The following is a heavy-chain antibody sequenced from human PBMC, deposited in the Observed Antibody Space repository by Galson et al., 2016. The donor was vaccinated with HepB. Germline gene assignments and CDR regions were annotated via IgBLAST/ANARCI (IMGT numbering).Heavy chain of an antibody. Sequence: ETLSLTCTISGASVSNDRLYWSWIRQPPGKGLEWIGFHHYSGNTNYNASLKSRVTISFDTSKNQFSLKLRSVTAADTAVYYCAKDNSGSYIDYWGQGILVTVSS. CDR3: AKDNSGSYIDY. D-gene: IGHD1-26*01. CDR1: GASVSNDRLY. V-gene: IGHV4-61*01. CDR2: HHYSGNT. J-gene: IGHJ4*02.